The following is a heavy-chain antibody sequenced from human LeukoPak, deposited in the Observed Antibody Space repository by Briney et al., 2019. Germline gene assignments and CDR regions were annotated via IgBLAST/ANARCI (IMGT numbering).Heavy chain of an antibody. D-gene: IGHD6-6*01. V-gene: IGHV3-30*02. J-gene: IGHJ3*02. CDR1: GFTFSSYG. CDR2: IRYDGSNK. CDR3: ASAYTSSSSAKDAFDI. Sequence: GGSLRLSCAASGFTFSSYGMHWVRQAPGKGLEWVAFIRYDGSNKYYADSVKGRFTISRDNSKNTLYLQMNSLRAEDTAVYYCASAYTSSSSAKDAFDIWGQGTMVTVSS.